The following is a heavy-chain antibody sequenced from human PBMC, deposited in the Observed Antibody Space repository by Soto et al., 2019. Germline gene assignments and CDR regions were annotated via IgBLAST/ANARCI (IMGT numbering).Heavy chain of an antibody. CDR1: GFTFSTYA. V-gene: IGHV3-23*01. CDR3: AKVGFPYSYGYLSDY. Sequence: EVQLLESGGGLVQPGGSLRLSCAASGFTFSTYAMTWVRQAPGKGLECVSVISASGGSTYYADSVKGRFTISRDNSTNTLYLQMNSLRVEDTAVYYCAKVGFPYSYGYLSDYWGQGTLVTVSS. D-gene: IGHD5-18*01. J-gene: IGHJ4*02. CDR2: ISASGGST.